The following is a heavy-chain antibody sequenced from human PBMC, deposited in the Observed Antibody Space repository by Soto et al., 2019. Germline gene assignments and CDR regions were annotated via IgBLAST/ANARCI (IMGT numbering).Heavy chain of an antibody. CDR2: IYYSGST. V-gene: IGHV4-59*08. J-gene: IGHJ6*03. CDR3: ARLRGGYCSSTSCYPSRSYYYYMDV. CDR1: GGSISSYY. D-gene: IGHD2-2*01. Sequence: SGTLSLTCTVSGGSISSYYWSWIRQPPGKGLEWIGYIYYSGSTNYNPSLKSRVTISVDTSKNQFSLKLSSVTAADTAVYYCARLRGGYCSSTSCYPSRSYYYYMDVWGKGTTVTVSS.